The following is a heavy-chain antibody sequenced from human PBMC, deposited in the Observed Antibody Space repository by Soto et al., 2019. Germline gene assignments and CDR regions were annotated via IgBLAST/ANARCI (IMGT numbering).Heavy chain of an antibody. Sequence: QPGGSLRLSCAASGLTFSGYGMHWVRQAPGKGLEWVAAVSSDGREKYYADSVKGRFTISKDDSENTLYLQMDSLRAGDTALYYCSNALSSSGWEFAYWGQGTLVTVSS. J-gene: IGHJ4*02. CDR2: VSSDGREK. CDR3: SNALSSSGWEFAY. V-gene: IGHV3-30*18. D-gene: IGHD6-19*01. CDR1: GLTFSGYG.